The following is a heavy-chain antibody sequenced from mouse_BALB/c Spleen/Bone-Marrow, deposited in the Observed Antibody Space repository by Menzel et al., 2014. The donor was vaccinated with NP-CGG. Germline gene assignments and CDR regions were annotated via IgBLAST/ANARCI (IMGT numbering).Heavy chain of an antibody. CDR3: ARSDYRYDPFAY. D-gene: IGHD2-14*01. Sequence: VQLQQSGAELVMPGASVKMSCKASGYTFTDYWMHWVKQRPGQGLEWIGAIDTSDSYTSYNQKFKGKATLTVDESSSTAYMQLSSLTSEGSAVYYCARSDYRYDPFAYWGQGTLVTVSA. V-gene: IGHV1-69*01. CDR1: GYTFTDYW. CDR2: IDTSDSYT. J-gene: IGHJ3*01.